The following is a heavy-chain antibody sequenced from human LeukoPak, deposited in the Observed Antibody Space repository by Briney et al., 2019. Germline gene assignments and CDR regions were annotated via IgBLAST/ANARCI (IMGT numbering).Heavy chain of an antibody. V-gene: IGHV4-34*01. J-gene: IGHJ4*02. D-gene: IGHD2-2*01. CDR1: GGSFSGYY. Sequence: SETLSLTCAVYGGSFSGYYWSWIRQPPGKGLEWIGEINHSGSTNYNPSLKSRVAISVGTSKNQFSLKLSSVTAADTAVYYCARIVVPARGRVYYFDYWGQGTLVTVSS. CDR3: ARIVVPARGRVYYFDY. CDR2: INHSGST.